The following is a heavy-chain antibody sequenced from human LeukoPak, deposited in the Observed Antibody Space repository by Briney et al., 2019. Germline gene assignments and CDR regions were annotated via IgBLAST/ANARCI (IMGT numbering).Heavy chain of an antibody. D-gene: IGHD2-2*01. J-gene: IGHJ6*02. V-gene: IGHV1-18*01. CDR2: ISAYNGNT. CDR1: GYTFTSYG. CDR3: TYSSTSSPLYYYYGMDV. Sequence: ASVKVSCKASGYTFTSYGISWVRQAPGQGLEWMGWISAYNGNTNYAQKLQGRVTMTTDTSTSTAYMELRSLRSDDTAMYYCTYSSTSSPLYYYYGMDVWGQGTTVTVSS.